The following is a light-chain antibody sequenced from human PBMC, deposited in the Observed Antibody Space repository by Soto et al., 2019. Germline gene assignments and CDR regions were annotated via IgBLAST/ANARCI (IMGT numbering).Light chain of an antibody. Sequence: EIVWTQSPGTLSLSPGERATLSCRASQSVSSSYLAWYQQKPGQAPRLLIYGASSRATGIPDRFSGSGSGTDFTLTISRLEPEDFAVYYCQQYGSSPTTFVQWTKVEIK. CDR3: QQYGSSPTT. J-gene: IGKJ1*01. CDR1: QSVSSSY. CDR2: GAS. V-gene: IGKV3-20*01.